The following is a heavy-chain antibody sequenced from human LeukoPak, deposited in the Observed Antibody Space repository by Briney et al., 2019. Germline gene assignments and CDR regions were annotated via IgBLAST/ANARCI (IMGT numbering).Heavy chain of an antibody. D-gene: IGHD2-15*01. Sequence: ASVKVSCKASGYTFTGYYMHWLRQAPGQGLEWMGWINPNSGGTNYAQKFQGRVTMTRDTSISTAYMELSRLRSDDTAVYYCARVETRVVAALRLGHWGQGTLVTVSS. CDR1: GYTFTGYY. CDR3: ARVETRVVAALRLGH. J-gene: IGHJ4*02. V-gene: IGHV1-2*02. CDR2: INPNSGGT.